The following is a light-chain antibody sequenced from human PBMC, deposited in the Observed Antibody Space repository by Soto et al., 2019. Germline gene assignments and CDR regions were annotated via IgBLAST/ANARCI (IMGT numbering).Light chain of an antibody. J-gene: IGKJ1*01. CDR2: AAS. V-gene: IGKV1D-16*01. CDR1: QGISNW. Sequence: DIQMTQSPSSVSASVGDRVTITCRASQGISNWLAWYQQKPGKAPNLLIYAASTLYGGVPSRFSGSGSGTEFTLTISSLQPDDFATYYCQHYNSYSEAFGQGTKVDIK. CDR3: QHYNSYSEA.